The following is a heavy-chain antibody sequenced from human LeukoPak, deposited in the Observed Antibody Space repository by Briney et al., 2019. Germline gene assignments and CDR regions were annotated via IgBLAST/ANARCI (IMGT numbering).Heavy chain of an antibody. V-gene: IGHV3-21*01. J-gene: IGHJ4*02. CDR1: GFTFSSYI. CDR2: ISGSGGST. D-gene: IGHD3-10*01. Sequence: PGGSLRLSCAASGFTFSSYIMSWVRQAPGKGLEWVSAISGSGGSTYYADSVKGRFTISRDNAKNSLYLQMNSLRAEDTAVYYCARGHYYGSGSYDYYFDYWGQGTLVTVSS. CDR3: ARGHYYGSGSYDYYFDY.